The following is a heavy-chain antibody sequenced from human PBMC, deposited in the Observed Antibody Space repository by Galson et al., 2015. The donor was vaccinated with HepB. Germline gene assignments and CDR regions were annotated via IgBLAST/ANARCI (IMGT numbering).Heavy chain of an antibody. CDR1: GFTFSSYA. J-gene: IGHJ1*01. Sequence: SLRLSCAASGFTFSSYAMHWVRQAPGRGLERVAVISYDGSNKYYADSVKGRFTISRDNSKNTLYLQMNSLRAEDTTVYYCARVGRYNWNDVLYFQHWGQGTLVTVSS. CDR2: ISYDGSNK. V-gene: IGHV3-30*04. D-gene: IGHD1-1*01. CDR3: ARVGRYNWNDVLYFQH.